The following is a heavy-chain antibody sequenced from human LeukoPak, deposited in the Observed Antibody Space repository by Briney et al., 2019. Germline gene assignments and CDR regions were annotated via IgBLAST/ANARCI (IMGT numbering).Heavy chain of an antibody. V-gene: IGHV3-33*06. J-gene: IGHJ3*02. CDR1: GFTFSSYG. CDR3: AKDYYDISGLKGAFDI. Sequence: PGRSLRLSCAASGFTFSSYGMHWVRQAPGKGLEGVAVIWYDGSNKYYADSVKGRFTISRDNSKNTLCLQMNSLRAEDTAVYYCAKDYYDISGLKGAFDIWGQGTMVTVSS. CDR2: IWYDGSNK. D-gene: IGHD3-22*01.